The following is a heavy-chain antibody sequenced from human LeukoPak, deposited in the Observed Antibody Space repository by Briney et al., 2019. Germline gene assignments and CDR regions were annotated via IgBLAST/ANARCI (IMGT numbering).Heavy chain of an antibody. CDR2: ISSSSSYI. CDR1: GFTFSSYS. D-gene: IGHD6-13*01. V-gene: IGHV3-21*01. J-gene: IGHJ4*02. CDR3: AREGIAAIYYFDY. Sequence: GGSLRLSCAASGFTFSSYSMNWVRQAPGKGLEWVSSISSSSSYIYYADSVKGRFTISRDNAKNSLYPQMNSLRAEDTAVYYCAREGIAAIYYFDYWGQGTLVTVSS.